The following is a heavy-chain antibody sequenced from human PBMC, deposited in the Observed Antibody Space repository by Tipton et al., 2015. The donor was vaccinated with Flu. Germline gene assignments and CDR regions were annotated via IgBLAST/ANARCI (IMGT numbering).Heavy chain of an antibody. Sequence: TLSLTCSVSGGSIGSPYCWGWVRQSPGQGLEWIGNICPGSPYYNSSLRSRVTISLVTSKIQFSLRLTSVTAADTAVYYCARAPHYYDSSGWWFDPWGQGTLVTVSS. CDR2: ICPGSP. J-gene: IGHJ5*02. V-gene: IGHV4-38-2*02. D-gene: IGHD3-22*01. CDR1: GGSIGSPYC. CDR3: ARAPHYYDSSGWWFDP.